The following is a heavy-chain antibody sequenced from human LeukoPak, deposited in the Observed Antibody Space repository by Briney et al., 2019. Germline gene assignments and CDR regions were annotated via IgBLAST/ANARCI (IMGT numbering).Heavy chain of an antibody. CDR2: IYYSGST. J-gene: IGHJ5*02. CDR1: GGSISNSSYS. CDR3: ARPLDYYERGWFDP. Sequence: PSETLSLTCNVPGGSISNSSYSWGWIRQPPGKGLEWIGRIYYSGSTYYNPSLKGRVTIAVDTSKNQFSLKLSSVTAADTAVYYCARPLDYYERGWFDPWGQGTLVTVSS. V-gene: IGHV4-39*01. D-gene: IGHD3-22*01.